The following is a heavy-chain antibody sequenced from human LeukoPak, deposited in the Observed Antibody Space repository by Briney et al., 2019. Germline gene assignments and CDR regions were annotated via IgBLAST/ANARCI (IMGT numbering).Heavy chain of an antibody. Sequence: ASVKVSCKASGYTFTAYYVHWVRQAPGQGLEWMGWMNPNSGGTKYAQKFQGRVTMTRDTSISTAYMELSRLRSDDTAMYYCARDKLGLGELSLYDQWGQGTLVTVFS. CDR3: ARDKLGLGELSLYDQ. CDR2: MNPNSGGT. CDR1: GYTFTAYY. V-gene: IGHV1-2*02. J-gene: IGHJ5*02. D-gene: IGHD3-16*02.